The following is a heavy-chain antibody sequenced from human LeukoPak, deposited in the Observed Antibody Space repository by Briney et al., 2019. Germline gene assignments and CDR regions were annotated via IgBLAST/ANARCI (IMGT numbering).Heavy chain of an antibody. CDR3: TTGHIVVVVAAIDY. CDR2: ITSKTDGGTT. V-gene: IGHV3-15*01. CDR1: GFTFSNAW. Sequence: GGSLRLSCAASGFTFSNAWMSWVRQAPGKGLEWVGRITSKTDGGTTDYAAPVKGRFTISRDDSKNTLYLQMHSLKTEDTAVYYCTTGHIVVVVAAIDYWGQGTLVTVSS. D-gene: IGHD2-15*01. J-gene: IGHJ4*02.